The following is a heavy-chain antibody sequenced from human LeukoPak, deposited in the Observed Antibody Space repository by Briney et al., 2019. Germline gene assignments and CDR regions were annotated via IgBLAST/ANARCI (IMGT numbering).Heavy chain of an antibody. J-gene: IGHJ4*02. Sequence: GGSLRLSCAAFGSTVSDYSMSWVRQAPGKGLEWVSAISGSGSYTDYADSVKGRFTISKDNSKNTLYMRMSSLRAEDTAVYYCAKRRYDSSGHFDSWGQGTLVTVSS. CDR2: ISGSGSYT. CDR3: AKRRYDSSGHFDS. V-gene: IGHV3-23*01. CDR1: GSTVSDYS. D-gene: IGHD3-22*01.